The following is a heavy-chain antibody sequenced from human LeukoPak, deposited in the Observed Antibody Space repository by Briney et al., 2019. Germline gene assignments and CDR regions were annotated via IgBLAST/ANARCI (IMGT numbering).Heavy chain of an antibody. CDR2: IKQDGSEK. J-gene: IGHJ4*02. D-gene: IGHD1-26*01. V-gene: IGHV3-7*01. CDR3: VRDGVGAPPFDY. Sequence: GGSLRLSCAASGFTFSSYWMNWVRQAPGKGLEWVANIKQDGSEKHYVDSVKGRFTISRDNAKNSLYLQMNSLRAEDTAVYYCVRDGVGAPPFDYWGQGALVIVSS. CDR1: GFTFSSYW.